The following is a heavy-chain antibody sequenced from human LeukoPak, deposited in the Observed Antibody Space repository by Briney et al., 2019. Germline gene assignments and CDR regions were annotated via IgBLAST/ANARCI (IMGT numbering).Heavy chain of an antibody. Sequence: PSETLSLTCAGYGGSFSGYYWSWIRQPPGKGLEWIGEINHSGSTNYNPSLKSRVTISVDTSKNQFSLKLSSVTAADTAVYYCARGVLRFLEWLSPNENWFDPWGQGTLVTVSS. CDR1: GGSFSGYY. J-gene: IGHJ5*02. V-gene: IGHV4-34*01. D-gene: IGHD3-3*01. CDR2: INHSGST. CDR3: ARGVLRFLEWLSPNENWFDP.